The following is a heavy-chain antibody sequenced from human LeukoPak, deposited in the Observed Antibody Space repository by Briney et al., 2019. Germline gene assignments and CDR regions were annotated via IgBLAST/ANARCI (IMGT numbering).Heavy chain of an antibody. CDR2: ISSSSSYI. V-gene: IGHV3-21*01. J-gene: IGHJ4*02. CDR1: GFTFSSYS. Sequence: PGGSLRLSCAASGFTFSSYSMNWVRKAPGQGLGRVSSISSSSSYIYYADSVKGRFTISRDNAKNSLYLQMNSLRAEDTAVYYCARDQGGYSYGTIDYWGQGTLVTVSS. D-gene: IGHD5-18*01. CDR3: ARDQGGYSYGTIDY.